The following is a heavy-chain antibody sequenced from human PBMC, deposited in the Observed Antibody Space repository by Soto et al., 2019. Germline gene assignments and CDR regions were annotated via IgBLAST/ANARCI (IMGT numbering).Heavy chain of an antibody. CDR2: INHSGST. CDR1: GGSFSGYY. CDR3: ARGRENSGYVKIDYSYMDV. Sequence: KASETLSLTCAVYGGSFSGYYWSWIRQPPGKGLEWIGEINHSGSTNYNPSLKSRVTISVDTSKNQFSLKLSSVTAADTAVYYCARGRENSGYVKIDYSYMDVLGKGTPVTVSS. V-gene: IGHV4-34*01. D-gene: IGHD5-12*01. J-gene: IGHJ6*03.